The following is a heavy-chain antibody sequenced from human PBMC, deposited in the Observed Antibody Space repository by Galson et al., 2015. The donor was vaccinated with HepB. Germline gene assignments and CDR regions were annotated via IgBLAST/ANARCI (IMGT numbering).Heavy chain of an antibody. J-gene: IGHJ4*02. CDR1: GFTFSSYS. Sequence: SLRLSCAASGFTFSSYSMNWVRQAPGKGLEWVSYISSSSSTIYYADSVKGRFTISRDNAKNSLYLQMNSLRAEDTAVYYCARDEPLQWTSFDYWGQGTLVTVSS. D-gene: IGHD6-19*01. V-gene: IGHV3-48*01. CDR3: ARDEPLQWTSFDY. CDR2: ISSSSSTI.